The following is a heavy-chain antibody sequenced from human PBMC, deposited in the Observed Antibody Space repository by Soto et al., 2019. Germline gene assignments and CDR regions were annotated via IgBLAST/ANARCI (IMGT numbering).Heavy chain of an antibody. CDR2: IYPGDSDT. CDR1: GYSFTNYW. CDR3: ARRYGSGRSHNLGED. Sequence: GESLKISCKGSGYSFTNYWIGWVRQMPGKGLEWMGIIYPGDSDTRYSPSFQGQVTISADKSISTAYVQWSSMKASDTAMYYCARRYGSGRSHNLGEDWGQGTLDTVSS. J-gene: IGHJ4*02. V-gene: IGHV5-51*01. D-gene: IGHD3-10*01.